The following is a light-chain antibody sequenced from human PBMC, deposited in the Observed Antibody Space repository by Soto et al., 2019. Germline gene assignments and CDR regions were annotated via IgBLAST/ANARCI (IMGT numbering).Light chain of an antibody. Sequence: QSALTQPASVSGSPGQSITISCTGTSSDVGGYNYVSWYQQHPGKAPKLLIYEVSNRPSGVSNRFSGSKSGNTASLTISGLQAEDEADYDCSSYTSRSTLYVFGTGTKVTVL. J-gene: IGLJ1*01. CDR2: EVS. V-gene: IGLV2-14*01. CDR1: SSDVGGYNY. CDR3: SSYTSRSTLYV.